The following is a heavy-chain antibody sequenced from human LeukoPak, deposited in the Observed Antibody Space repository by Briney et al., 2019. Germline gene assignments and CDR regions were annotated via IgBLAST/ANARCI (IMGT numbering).Heavy chain of an antibody. Sequence: GGSLRLSCVASGFTFGKYWMSWVRQAPGKGLEWVANIKQDGSARFYVNSVKGRFTISRDNARNSLYLQMNSLRAEDTAVYYCARGRDPGFDPWGQGTLVTVSS. V-gene: IGHV3-7*01. CDR2: IKQDGSAR. J-gene: IGHJ5*02. CDR3: ARGRDPGFDP. CDR1: GFTFGKYW.